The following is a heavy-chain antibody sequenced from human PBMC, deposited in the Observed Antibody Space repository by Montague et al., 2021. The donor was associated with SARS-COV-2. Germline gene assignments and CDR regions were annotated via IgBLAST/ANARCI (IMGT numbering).Heavy chain of an antibody. V-gene: IGHV2-70*01. D-gene: IGHD6-13*01. Sequence: PALVKPXQTLTLTCTFSGFSLSTSGMCVSWIRQPPGKALEWLALXDWDDDKYYSTSLKTRLTISKDTSKNQVVLTMTNMDPVGTATYYCARIGSSSWPAFDYWGQGTLVTVSS. CDR1: GFSLSTSGMC. CDR2: XDWDDDK. CDR3: ARIGSSSWPAFDY. J-gene: IGHJ4*02.